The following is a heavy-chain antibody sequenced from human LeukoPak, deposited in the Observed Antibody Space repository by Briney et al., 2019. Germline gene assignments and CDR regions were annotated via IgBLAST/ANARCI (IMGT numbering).Heavy chain of an antibody. CDR1: GGSFSGYY. CDR2: INHSGST. V-gene: IGHV4-34*01. J-gene: IGHJ4*02. D-gene: IGHD1-26*01. CDR3: ARVSRGAFGY. Sequence: SGTLSLTCAVYGGSFSGYYWSWIRQPPGKGLEWIGEINHSGSTNYNPSLKSRVTISVDTSKNQFSLKLSSVTAADTAVYYCARVSRGAFGYWGQGTLVTVSS.